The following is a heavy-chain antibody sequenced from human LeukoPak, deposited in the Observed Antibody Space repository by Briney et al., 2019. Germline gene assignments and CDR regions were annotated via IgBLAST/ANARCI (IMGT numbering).Heavy chain of an antibody. CDR2: IKSKIDGGTT. CDR3: TIGDGWLPN. J-gene: IGHJ4*02. Sequence: GGSLRLSCAVFGFTFSNAWMTWVRQAPGKGLEWVGRIKSKIDGGTTEYAAPVKGRFTISRDDSKNTLYLQMNSLKTEDTAVYYCTIGDGWLPNWGQGTLVTVSS. CDR1: GFTFSNAW. D-gene: IGHD5-24*01. V-gene: IGHV3-15*01.